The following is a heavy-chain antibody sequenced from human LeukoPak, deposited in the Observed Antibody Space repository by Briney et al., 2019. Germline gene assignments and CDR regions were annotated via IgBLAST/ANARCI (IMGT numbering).Heavy chain of an antibody. J-gene: IGHJ6*02. CDR3: ARLDEYSSSSRYYGMDV. CDR1: GGTFSSYA. D-gene: IGHD6-6*01. Sequence: SVKVSCKASGGTFSSYAISWVRQAPGQGLEWMGGIIPIFGTANYAQKFQGRVTITADESTSTAYMELSSLRSEDTAVYYCARLDEYSSSSRYYGMDVWGQGTTVTVSS. V-gene: IGHV1-69*13. CDR2: IIPIFGTA.